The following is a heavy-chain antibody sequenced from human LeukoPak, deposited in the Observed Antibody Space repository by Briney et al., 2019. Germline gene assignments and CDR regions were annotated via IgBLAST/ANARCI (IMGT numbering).Heavy chain of an antibody. Sequence: KPGGSLRLSCAASGFTFSSYGMHWIRQPPGKGLEWIADINHSGSTKYNPSLKSRVTISVDTSKNQLSLNLSSVTAADTAVYYCAGGGGYWGQGTLVTVSS. D-gene: IGHD3-16*01. CDR3: AGGGGY. CDR1: GFTFSSYG. J-gene: IGHJ4*02. V-gene: IGHV4-34*01. CDR2: INHSGST.